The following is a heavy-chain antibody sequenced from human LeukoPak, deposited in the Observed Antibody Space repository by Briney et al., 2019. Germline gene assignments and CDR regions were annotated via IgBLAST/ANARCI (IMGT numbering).Heavy chain of an antibody. D-gene: IGHD3-16*01. J-gene: IGHJ5*02. CDR3: GKEGGA. CDR2: ISGSGGST. CDR1: GFTFSSYA. V-gene: IGHV3-23*01. Sequence: GGSLRLSCAASGFTFSSYAMSWVRQAPGKGLEWVSAISGSGGSTYYADSVGGRFTISRDNSKDMVYLQMNSLKVEDTATYYCGKEGGAWGQGTKVTVSS.